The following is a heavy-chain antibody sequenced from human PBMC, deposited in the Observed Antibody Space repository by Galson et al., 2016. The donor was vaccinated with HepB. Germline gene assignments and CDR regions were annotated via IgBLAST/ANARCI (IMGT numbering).Heavy chain of an antibody. CDR3: ARWNNGNSLDY. CDR2: IWYDGSKK. CDR1: GFIFSNYA. D-gene: IGHD1/OR15-1a*01. V-gene: IGHV3-33*07. Sequence: SLRLSCAASGFIFSNYAMYWVRQTPGEGLEWVAFIWYDGSKKYYADSVKGRLTISRDNPRDTLYLQMNSLRAEDTAVYFCARWNNGNSLDYWGQGILVTVSS. J-gene: IGHJ4*02.